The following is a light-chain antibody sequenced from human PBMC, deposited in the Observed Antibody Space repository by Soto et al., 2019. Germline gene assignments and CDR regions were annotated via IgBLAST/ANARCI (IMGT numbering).Light chain of an antibody. CDR1: QSISSY. V-gene: IGKV3-11*01. J-gene: IGKJ5*01. CDR2: DAS. CDR3: QQYGSLIT. Sequence: TVLTQSPATLSLSPGERATLSCRASQSISSYLAWYQQKPGQAPRLLIYDASNRATGIPARFSGSGSGTDFTLTINRLEPEDSAVYYCQQYGSLITFGQGTRLEIK.